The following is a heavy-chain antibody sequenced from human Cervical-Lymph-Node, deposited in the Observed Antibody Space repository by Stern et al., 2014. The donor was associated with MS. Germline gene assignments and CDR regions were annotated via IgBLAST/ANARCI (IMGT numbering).Heavy chain of an antibody. CDR2: ISSSSSYI. D-gene: IGHD2-15*01. CDR3: ARDRRYCSGGSCSLGDFDY. J-gene: IGHJ4*02. V-gene: IGHV3-21*01. Sequence: EVHLVESGGGLVKPGGSLRLSCAASGFTFSSYSMNWVRQAPGKGLEWVSSISSSSSYIYYADSVKGRFTISRDNAKNSLYLQMNSLRAEDTAVYYCARDRRYCSGGSCSLGDFDYWGQGTLVTVSS. CDR1: GFTFSSYS.